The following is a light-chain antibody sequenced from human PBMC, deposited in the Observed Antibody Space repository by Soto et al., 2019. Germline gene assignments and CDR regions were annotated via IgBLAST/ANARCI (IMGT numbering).Light chain of an antibody. J-gene: IGKJ1*01. CDR1: QSISSW. CDR3: QQYNSYWT. V-gene: IGKV1-5*01. CDR2: DAS. Sequence: DIQMTQSPSTLSASLVDRGTITCRASQSISSWLAWYQQKPGKAPKILIYDASSLESGVPSRFSGSGSGTEFTLTISSLQPDDFATYYCQQYNSYWTFGQGTKVDI.